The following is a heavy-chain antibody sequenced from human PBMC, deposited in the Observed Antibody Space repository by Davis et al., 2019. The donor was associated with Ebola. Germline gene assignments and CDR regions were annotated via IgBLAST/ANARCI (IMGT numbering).Heavy chain of an antibody. J-gene: IGHJ5*02. CDR3: ARRNWFDP. CDR2: ITVTSNYT. V-gene: IGHV3-21*01. CDR1: GFTFSSYS. Sequence: PGGSLRLSCAASGFTFSSYSMNWVRQAPGKGREWVSSITVTSNYTYYADSVKGRFTISRDNAKNSLYLQMNSLRAEDTAVYYCARRNWFDPWGQGTLVTVSS.